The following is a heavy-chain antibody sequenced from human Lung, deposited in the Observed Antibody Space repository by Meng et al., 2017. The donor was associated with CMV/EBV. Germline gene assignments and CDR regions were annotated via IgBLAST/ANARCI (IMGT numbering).Heavy chain of an antibody. J-gene: IGHJ4*02. CDR1: GFTFSSYS. CDR2: ISSSSSYI. D-gene: IGHD4-11*01. CDR3: ARATGGDY. Sequence: GEXXKISCAASGFTFSSYSMNWVRQAPGKGLEWVSSISSSSSYIYYADSVKGRFTISRDNAKNSRYLQMNSLRAEDTAVYYCARATGGDYWDQETLVTVSS. V-gene: IGHV3-21*01.